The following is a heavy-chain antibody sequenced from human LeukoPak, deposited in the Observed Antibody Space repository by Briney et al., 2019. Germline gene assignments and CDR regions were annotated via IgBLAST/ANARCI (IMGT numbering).Heavy chain of an antibody. Sequence: GGSLRLSCSASGFTFINYWMSWVRQAPGKGLEWVSYISSSGSTIYYADSVKGRFTISRDNAKNSLYLQMNSLRAEDTAVYYCARDSGDDCSSTSCLTYFDYWGQGTLVTVSS. D-gene: IGHD2-2*01. CDR1: GFTFINYW. CDR2: ISSSGSTI. CDR3: ARDSGDDCSSTSCLTYFDY. V-gene: IGHV3-48*04. J-gene: IGHJ4*02.